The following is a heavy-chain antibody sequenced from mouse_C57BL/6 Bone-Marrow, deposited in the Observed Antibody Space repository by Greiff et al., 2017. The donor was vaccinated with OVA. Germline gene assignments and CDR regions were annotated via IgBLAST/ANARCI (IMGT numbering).Heavy chain of an antibody. CDR2: IYPGSGST. Sequence: QVQLKQSGAELVKPGASVKMSCKASGYTFTSYWITWVKQRPGQGLEWIGDIYPGSGSTKYNEKFKSKATLTVDTSSSTAYMQLSSLTSEDSAVYYCATLSIYYAMDYWGQGTSVTVSS. CDR3: ATLSIYYAMDY. CDR1: GYTFTSYW. J-gene: IGHJ4*01. D-gene: IGHD6-1*01. V-gene: IGHV1-55*01.